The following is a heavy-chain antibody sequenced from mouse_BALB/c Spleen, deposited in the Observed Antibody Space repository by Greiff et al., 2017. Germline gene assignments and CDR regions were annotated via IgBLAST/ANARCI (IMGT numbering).Heavy chain of an antibody. V-gene: IGHV5-12-1*01. J-gene: IGHJ4*01. Sequence: VQLKESGGGLVKPGGSLKLSCAASGFAFSSYDMSWVRQTPEKRLEWVAYISSGGGSTYYPDTVKGRFTISRDNAKNTLYLQMSSLKSEDTAMYYCARLRLLRGAMDYWGQGTSVTVSS. CDR3: ARLRLLRGAMDY. CDR2: ISSGGGST. D-gene: IGHD1-1*01. CDR1: GFAFSSYD.